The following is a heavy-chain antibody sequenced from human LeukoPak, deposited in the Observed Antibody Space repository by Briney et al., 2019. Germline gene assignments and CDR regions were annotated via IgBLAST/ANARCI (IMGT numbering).Heavy chain of an antibody. CDR2: IKTKIEGGTT. J-gene: IGHJ4*02. Sequence: PGESLKISCAASGFTFINAWMSWVRQAPGKGLEWLGRIKTKIEGGTTDYAAPVKGRFTISREDSENTLFLQMNSLRTEDTAIYYCSRVLAGYTYDPFDFWGQGTLVTVSS. CDR3: SRVLAGYTYDPFDF. V-gene: IGHV3-15*01. D-gene: IGHD5-18*01. CDR1: GFTFINAW.